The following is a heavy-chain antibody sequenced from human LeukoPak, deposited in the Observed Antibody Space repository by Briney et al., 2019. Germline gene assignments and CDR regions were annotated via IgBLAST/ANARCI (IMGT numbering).Heavy chain of an antibody. D-gene: IGHD1-26*01. J-gene: IGHJ3*02. Sequence: PSETLSLTCTVSGGSISSYYWSWIRQPAGKGLEWIGRIYTSGSTNYNPSLKSRVTMSVDTSKNQFSLKLSPVTAADTAVYYCARHFNGQWELLENAFDIWGQGTMVTVSS. V-gene: IGHV4-4*07. CDR2: IYTSGST. CDR3: ARHFNGQWELLENAFDI. CDR1: GGSISSYY.